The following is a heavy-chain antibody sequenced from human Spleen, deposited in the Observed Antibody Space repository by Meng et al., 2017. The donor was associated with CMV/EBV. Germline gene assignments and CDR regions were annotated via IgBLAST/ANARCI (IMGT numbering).Heavy chain of an antibody. CDR2: ISSSSSYI. CDR1: GFTFSSYS. D-gene: IGHD6-19*01. CDR3: AKTDLLGGKVAGLDY. Sequence: GESLKISCAASGFTFSSYSMNWVRQAPGKGLEWVSSISSSSSYIYYADSVKGRFTISRDNAKNSLFLQMNSLRAEDTALYYCAKTDLLGGKVAGLDYWGQGTLVTVSS. J-gene: IGHJ4*02. V-gene: IGHV3-21*01.